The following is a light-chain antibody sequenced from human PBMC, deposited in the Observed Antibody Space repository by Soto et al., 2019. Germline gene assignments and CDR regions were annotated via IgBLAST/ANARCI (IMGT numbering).Light chain of an antibody. J-gene: IGKJ4*01. CDR2: RAS. V-gene: IGKV1-5*03. CDR3: QQYNRYPLT. Sequence: DIQMTQSPSTLSASVGDRVTITCRASQSISSWLAWYQLKPGKAPKLVIYRASTLQSGVPSKFGGSGSGTQFTITITSLQPDDFAAYYCQQYNRYPLTFGGGTKVEIK. CDR1: QSISSW.